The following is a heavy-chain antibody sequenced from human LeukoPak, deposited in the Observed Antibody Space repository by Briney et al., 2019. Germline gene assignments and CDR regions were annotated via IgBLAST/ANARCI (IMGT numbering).Heavy chain of an antibody. V-gene: IGHV3-53*01. D-gene: IGHD4-17*01. CDR3: ARSGDYGESFDS. J-gene: IGHJ4*02. Sequence: PGGSLRLSCAASGFTVSSNYMSWVRQAPGKGLEWVSVIYSGGSTYYADSVKGRFTISRDNAKNSLFLQMNSLRAEGTALYYCARSGDYGESFDSWGQGTLVTVSS. CDR2: IYSGGST. CDR1: GFTVSSNY.